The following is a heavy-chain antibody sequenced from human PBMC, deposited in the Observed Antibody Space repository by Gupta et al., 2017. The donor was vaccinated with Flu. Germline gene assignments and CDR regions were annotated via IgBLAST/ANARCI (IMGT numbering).Heavy chain of an antibody. J-gene: IGHJ5*02. CDR3: AGNWFDP. CDR1: GGSISANNW. Sequence: LSLTCAVSGGSISANNWWTWVRQPTGKGLEWIGEIFHTGTTNYNPSLKSRVIISVDKSKNQFSLKLNSVTAADTAVYYCAGNWFDPWGQGTLGTVSS. CDR2: IFHTGTT. V-gene: IGHV4-4*02.